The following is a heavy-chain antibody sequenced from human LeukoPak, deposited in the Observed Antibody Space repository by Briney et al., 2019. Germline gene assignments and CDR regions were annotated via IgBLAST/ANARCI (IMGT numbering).Heavy chain of an antibody. J-gene: IGHJ5*02. V-gene: IGHV4-34*01. D-gene: IGHD6-13*01. Sequence: PSETMSLTCAVYGGSLSGFSWGWIRQPPGKVLEWVGAIIHSGSINYNPSIKSRATISVDTAKNQFALKLSSVTAADTAVYYCARGRTPGNSSSWYNWFDPWGQGTLVTVSS. CDR3: ARGRTPGNSSSWYNWFDP. CDR1: GGSLSGFS. CDR2: IIHSGSI.